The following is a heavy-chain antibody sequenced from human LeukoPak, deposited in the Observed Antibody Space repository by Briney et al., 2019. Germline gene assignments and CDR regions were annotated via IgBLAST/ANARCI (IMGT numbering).Heavy chain of an antibody. D-gene: IGHD2-15*01. V-gene: IGHV4-34*01. J-gene: IGHJ5*02. Sequence: SETLSLTCAVYGGSFSGYYWSWIRQPPGKGLEWIGEINHSGSTNYNPSLKSRVTISVDTSKNQFSLKLSSVTAADTAVYYCASSPRCSGGSCYRFQAWFDPRGQGTLVTVSS. CDR1: GGSFSGYY. CDR2: INHSGST. CDR3: ASSPRCSGGSCYRFQAWFDP.